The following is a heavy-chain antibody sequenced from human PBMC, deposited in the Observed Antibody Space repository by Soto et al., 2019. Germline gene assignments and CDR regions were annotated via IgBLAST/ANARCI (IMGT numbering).Heavy chain of an antibody. CDR3: ASSNYDILTGYYRAAYYYGMDV. V-gene: IGHV5-51*01. CDR2: IYPGDSDT. Sequence: GESLKISCKGSGYSFTSYWIGWVRQMPGKGLEWMGIIYPGDSDTRYSPSFQGQVTISADKSISTAYLQWSSLKASDTAMYYCASSNYDILTGYYRAAYYYGMDVWGQGTTVTVSS. D-gene: IGHD3-9*01. CDR1: GYSFTSYW. J-gene: IGHJ6*02.